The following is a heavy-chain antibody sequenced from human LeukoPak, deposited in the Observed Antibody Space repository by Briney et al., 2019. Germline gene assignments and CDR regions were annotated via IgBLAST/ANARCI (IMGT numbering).Heavy chain of an antibody. Sequence: GGFLRLSCLTSGFTLSTNAMSWVRQAPGKGLEWISGISGSGASTYYADSVKGRFTISRDDSRNTLYLQMNSLRGDDTAVYYCAKDVGKWESLHFFDYWGQGTLVTASS. CDR2: ISGSGAST. CDR3: AKDVGKWESLHFFDY. D-gene: IGHD1-26*01. CDR1: GFTLSTNA. V-gene: IGHV3-23*01. J-gene: IGHJ4*02.